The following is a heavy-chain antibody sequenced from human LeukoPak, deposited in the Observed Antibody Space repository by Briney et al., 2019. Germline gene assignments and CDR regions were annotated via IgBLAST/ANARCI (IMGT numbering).Heavy chain of an antibody. CDR1: GFTLSNYG. D-gene: IGHD2-2*01. CDR2: IRYDSSNK. V-gene: IGHV3-30*02. Sequence: QTGGSLRLSCVASGFTLSNYGMHWVRQAPGKGPEWVSFIRYDSSNKYYVDSVTGRFTISRDNSKNTVYLEMNSLVPEDTAVYFCAKDDSGSSNLRFYNYYMDVWGKGTTVIVSS. CDR3: AKDDSGSSNLRFYNYYMDV. J-gene: IGHJ6*03.